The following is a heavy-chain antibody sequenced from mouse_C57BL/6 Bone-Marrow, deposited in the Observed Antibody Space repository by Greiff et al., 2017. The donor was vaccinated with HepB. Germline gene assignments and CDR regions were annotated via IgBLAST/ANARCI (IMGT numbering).Heavy chain of an antibody. J-gene: IGHJ4*01. D-gene: IGHD1-1*01. Sequence: EVQLVESGGGLVQPGGSLSLSCAASGFTFTDYYMSWVRQPPGKALEWLGFIRNKANGYTTEYSASVKGRFTISRDNSQSNLYLQMKALRAEDSATYYCARSPFATVVAPDAMDYWGQGTSVTVSS. CDR1: GFTFTDYY. V-gene: IGHV7-3*01. CDR2: IRNKANGYTT. CDR3: ARSPFATVVAPDAMDY.